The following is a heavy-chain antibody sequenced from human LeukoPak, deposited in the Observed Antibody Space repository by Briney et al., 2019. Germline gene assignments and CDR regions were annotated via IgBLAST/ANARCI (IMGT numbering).Heavy chain of an antibody. J-gene: IGHJ3*02. V-gene: IGHV4-34*01. Sequence: SETLSPTCAVYGGSFSGYYWSWIRQPPGKGLEWIGSIYYSGSTYYNPSLKSRVTISVDTSKNQFSLKLSSVTAADTAVYYCARASYGSGRRDDAFDIWGQGTMVTVSS. CDR2: IYYSGST. CDR1: GGSFSGYY. D-gene: IGHD3-10*01. CDR3: ARASYGSGRRDDAFDI.